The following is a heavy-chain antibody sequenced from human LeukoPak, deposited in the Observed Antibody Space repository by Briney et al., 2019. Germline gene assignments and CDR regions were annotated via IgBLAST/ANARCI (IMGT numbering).Heavy chain of an antibody. CDR2: IRYDGTDK. Sequence: GGSLRLSCAASGFTFSNHGVHWVRQAPGKGLEWVAFIRYDGTDKYYADSVKGRFTISRDNSENTVSLQLNSLRVEDTAVYYCGKGLAYTYPYSGNMDVWGKGTTVTISS. CDR3: GKGLAYTYPYSGNMDV. CDR1: GFTFSNHG. J-gene: IGHJ6*03. D-gene: IGHD5-18*01. V-gene: IGHV3-30*02.